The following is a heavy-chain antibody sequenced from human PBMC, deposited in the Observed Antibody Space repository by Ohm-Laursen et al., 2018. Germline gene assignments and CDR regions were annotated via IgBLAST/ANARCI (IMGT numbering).Heavy chain of an antibody. CDR3: ARDGVEMATRNWFDP. D-gene: IGHD5-24*01. CDR1: GFTFSSYG. Sequence: SLRLSCAASGFTFSSYGMHWVRQAPGKGLEWVAVIWYDGSNKYYGDSVKGRFTISRDNSKNTLYLQMNSLRAEDTAVYYCARDGVEMATRNWFDPWGQGTLVTVSS. CDR2: IWYDGSNK. V-gene: IGHV3-33*01. J-gene: IGHJ5*02.